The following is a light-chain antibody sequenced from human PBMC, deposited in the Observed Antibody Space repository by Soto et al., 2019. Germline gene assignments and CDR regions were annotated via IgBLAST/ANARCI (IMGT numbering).Light chain of an antibody. V-gene: IGKV1-5*01. CDR1: QSISRW. J-gene: IGKJ1*01. Sequence: DLHVTQSPATLAASVGDRVPLTCLASQSISRWLTWYQQKPGKAPKLLIYDASTLQSGVPSRYSGSGSGTEFTLTISNLQPDDFATYYCQQYESYSPWTFGQGTKVDIK. CDR2: DAS. CDR3: QQYESYSPWT.